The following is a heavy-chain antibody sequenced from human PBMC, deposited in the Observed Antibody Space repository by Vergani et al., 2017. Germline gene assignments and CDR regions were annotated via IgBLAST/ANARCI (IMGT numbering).Heavy chain of an antibody. V-gene: IGHV3-23*01. CDR1: GFTFSSYA. D-gene: IGHD2-21*01. J-gene: IGHJ6*02. Sequence: EVQLLHSGGGVIQPGGSVGPSCAASGFTFSSYAMSWVRLAAGKGLQWVSAISGSGGNTFYTESVRGRFIITRDNSKDTLYLQRNSLRVEDTAIYYCAKDRDQNCKCGNCYSYCYGLDLWGQGTTVIVSS. CDR2: ISGSGGNT. CDR3: AKDRDQNCKCGNCYSYCYGLDL.